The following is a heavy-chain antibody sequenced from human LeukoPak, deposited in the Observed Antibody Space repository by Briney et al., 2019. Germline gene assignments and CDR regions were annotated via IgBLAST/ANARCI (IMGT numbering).Heavy chain of an antibody. D-gene: IGHD3-10*01. J-gene: IGHJ5*02. CDR2: IIPILGIA. CDR1: GGTFSSYA. CDR3: ARALGFGELLVNWFDP. V-gene: IGHV1-69*04. Sequence: SVKVSCKASGGTFSSYAISWVRQAPGQGLEWMGRIIPILGIANYAQKFQGRVTITADKSTCTAYMELSSLRSEDTAVYYCARALGFGELLVNWFDPWGQGTLVTVSS.